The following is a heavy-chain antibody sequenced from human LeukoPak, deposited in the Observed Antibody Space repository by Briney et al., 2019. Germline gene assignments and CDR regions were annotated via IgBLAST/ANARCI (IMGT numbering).Heavy chain of an antibody. CDR1: GFTFHNYA. CDR2: ISGSGGST. V-gene: IGHV3-23*01. J-gene: IGHJ4*02. Sequence: GGSLRLSCEASGFTFHNYAMSWVRQAPGKGLEWVSAISGSGGSTYYADSVKGRFTISRDNSKNTLYLQMNSLRAEDTAVYYCAKDLPNGDYDSAGYWGQGTLVTVSS. CDR3: AKDLPNGDYDSAGY. D-gene: IGHD4-17*01.